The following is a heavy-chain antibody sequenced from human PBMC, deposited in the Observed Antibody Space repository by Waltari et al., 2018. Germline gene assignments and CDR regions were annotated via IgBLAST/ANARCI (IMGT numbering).Heavy chain of an antibody. D-gene: IGHD6-13*01. CDR1: GGSISSSSYY. Sequence: QLQLQESGPGLVKPSETLSLTCTVSGGSISSSSYYWGWIRQPPGKGLEWIGSIYYSGSTYSNPSLKSRVTISVDPSKTQFSLKLSSVTAADTAVYYCARQAIGIAAAGNWFDPWGQGTLVTVSS. CDR3: ARQAIGIAAAGNWFDP. J-gene: IGHJ5*02. CDR2: IYYSGST. V-gene: IGHV4-39*01.